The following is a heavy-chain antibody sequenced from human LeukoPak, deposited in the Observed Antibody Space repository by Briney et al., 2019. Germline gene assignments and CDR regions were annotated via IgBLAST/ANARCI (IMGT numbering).Heavy chain of an antibody. CDR1: GYTFTSYG. CDR3: ARDGPAAVKPYYYMDV. D-gene: IGHD6-13*01. J-gene: IGHJ6*03. CDR2: ISAYNGNT. Sequence: ASVKVSCKASGYTFTSYGISWVRQAPGQGLEWMGWISAYNGNTSYAQKLQGRVTMTTDTSTSTAYMELRSLRSDDTAVYYCARDGPAAVKPYYYMDVWGKGTTVTVSS. V-gene: IGHV1-18*01.